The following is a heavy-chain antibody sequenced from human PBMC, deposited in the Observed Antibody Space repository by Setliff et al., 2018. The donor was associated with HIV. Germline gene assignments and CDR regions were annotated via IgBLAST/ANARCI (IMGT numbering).Heavy chain of an antibody. Sequence: PSETLSLTCTVXGGSISSHYWSWIRQPPGKGLEWIGYIYYGGSTNYNHSLKSRVTISVDTSKNQFSLRLSSVTAADTAVYYCARALWFGDFRFTGDWYFDLWGRGTXXXVSS. D-gene: IGHD3-10*01. CDR3: ARALWFGDFRFTGDWYFDL. CDR1: GGSISSHY. J-gene: IGHJ2*01. V-gene: IGHV4-59*11. CDR2: IYYGGST.